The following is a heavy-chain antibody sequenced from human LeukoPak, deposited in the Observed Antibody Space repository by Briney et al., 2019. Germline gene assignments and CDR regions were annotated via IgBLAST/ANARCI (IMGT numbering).Heavy chain of an antibody. J-gene: IGHJ4*02. V-gene: IGHV4-34*01. D-gene: IGHD3-22*01. CDR1: GGSFSGYY. Sequence: SETLSLTCAVYGGSFSGYYWSWIRQPPGKGLEWIGEINHSGSTNYNPSLKSRVTISVDTSKNQFSLKLSSVTAADTAVYYCARRMRYYDSSGYLSYWGQGTLVTVSS. CDR3: ARRMRYYDSSGYLSY. CDR2: INHSGST.